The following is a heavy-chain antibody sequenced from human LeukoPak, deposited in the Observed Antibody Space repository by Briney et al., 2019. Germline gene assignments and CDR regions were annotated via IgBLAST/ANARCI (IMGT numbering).Heavy chain of an antibody. CDR3: ARRRWGYCSHFDY. D-gene: IGHD3-10*01. Sequence: PETLSLTCTVSGGSISSSSYYWGWIRQPPGKGLEWIGSIYYSGTTYYNPSLKSRVTISVDTSKNHFSLKLSSVTAADTAVYYCARRRWGYCSHFDYWGQGTLVTVSS. J-gene: IGHJ4*02. CDR2: IYYSGTT. V-gene: IGHV4-39*02. CDR1: GGSISSSSYY.